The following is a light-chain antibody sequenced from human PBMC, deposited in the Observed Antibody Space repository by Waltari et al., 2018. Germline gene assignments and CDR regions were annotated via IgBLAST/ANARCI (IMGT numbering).Light chain of an antibody. CDR3: CSYAGNYLRV. Sequence: QSALTQPRSLSGSPRQSVTISCTGTSSDVGGYNYVSWYQQYPGRAPKVVICNFRKRPSGVPDRFSGSKSGNTASLAISGLQAEDEADYYCCSYAGNYLRVFGGGTRLTVL. J-gene: IGLJ3*02. CDR1: SSDVGGYNY. CDR2: NFR. V-gene: IGLV2-11*01.